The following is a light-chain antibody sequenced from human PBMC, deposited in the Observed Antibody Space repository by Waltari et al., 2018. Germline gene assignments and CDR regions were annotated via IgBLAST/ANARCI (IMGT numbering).Light chain of an antibody. CDR2: GAS. V-gene: IGKV3-15*01. CDR3: QQYNDWSRT. J-gene: IGKJ1*01. Sequence: EIVMTQSRATLSVSPGERATLSCRASQSVSSNLAWYQQNPGQAPRLLIYGASTRATGVPARFSGSGSGTEFTLTISSLQSEDFAVYYCQQYNDWSRTFGQGTKVEIK. CDR1: QSVSSN.